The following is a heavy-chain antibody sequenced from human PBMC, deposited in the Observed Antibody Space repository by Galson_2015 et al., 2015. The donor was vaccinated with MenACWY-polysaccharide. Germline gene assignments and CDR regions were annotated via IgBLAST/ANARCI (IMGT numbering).Heavy chain of an antibody. D-gene: IGHD2-2*01. Sequence: SLRLSCAASGFTFSNYAMSWVRQAPGKGLEWVSTIGGSGSNTHYADSVKGRFTISRDNSKNTLSLQMNSLRAEDTAVYYCARVRYSTGKYQFDYWCQGTLVAVSS. CDR1: GFTFSNYA. J-gene: IGHJ4*02. CDR3: ARVRYSTGKYQFDY. CDR2: IGGSGSNT. V-gene: IGHV3-23*01.